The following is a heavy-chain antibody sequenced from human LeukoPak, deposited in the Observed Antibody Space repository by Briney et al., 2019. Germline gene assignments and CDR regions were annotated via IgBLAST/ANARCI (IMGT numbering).Heavy chain of an antibody. V-gene: IGHV1-2*02. CDR1: GYTFTGYY. CDR2: INPNSGGT. Sequence: ASAKVSCKASGYTFTGYYMHWVRQAPGQGLEWMGWINPNSGGTNYAQKFQGRVTMTRDTSISTAYMELSRLRSDDTAVYYCARGPPYCGGDCSPFDYWGQGTLVTVSS. J-gene: IGHJ4*02. CDR3: ARGPPYCGGDCSPFDY. D-gene: IGHD2-21*02.